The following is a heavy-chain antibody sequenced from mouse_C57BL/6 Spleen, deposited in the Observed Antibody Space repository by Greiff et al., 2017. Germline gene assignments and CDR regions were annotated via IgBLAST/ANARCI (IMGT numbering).Heavy chain of an antibody. D-gene: IGHD3-2*02. V-gene: IGHV1-42*01. J-gene: IGHJ2*01. CDR1: GYSFTGYY. Sequence: EVKLMESGPELVKPGASVKISCKASGYSFTGYYMNWVKQSPEKSLEWIGEINPSTGGTTYNQKFKAKATLTVDKSSSTAYMQLKSLTSEDSAVYYCARWAQAFDYWGQGTTLTVSS. CDR3: ARWAQAFDY. CDR2: INPSTGGT.